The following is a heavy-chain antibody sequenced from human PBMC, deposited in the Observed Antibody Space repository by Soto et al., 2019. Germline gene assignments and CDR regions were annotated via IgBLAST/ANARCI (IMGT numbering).Heavy chain of an antibody. V-gene: IGHV4-4*02. Sequence: QVQLQESGPGLVKPSGTLSLTCAVSGGSISSSNWWSWVRQPPGKGLEWIGEIYHSGSTNYNPSPKSRVTISVDKSKNQFSLKLSSVTAADTAVYYCARDQVVDYYGSGIQYYGMDVWGQGTTVTVSS. J-gene: IGHJ6*02. CDR3: ARDQVVDYYGSGIQYYGMDV. D-gene: IGHD3-10*01. CDR1: GGSISSSNW. CDR2: IYHSGST.